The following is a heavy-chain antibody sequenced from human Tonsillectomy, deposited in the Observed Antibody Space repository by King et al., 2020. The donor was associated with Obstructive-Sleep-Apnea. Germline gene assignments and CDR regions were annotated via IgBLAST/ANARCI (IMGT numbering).Heavy chain of an antibody. CDR2: ISYDGSNK. CDR1: GFTFSSYA. CDR3: SRGGVYSSGWYDSYFDY. Sequence: VQLVESGGGVVQPGRSLRLSCAASGFTFSSYAMHWVRQAPGKVLEWVAVISYDGSNKYYADSVKGRFTISRDNSKNPLYLQMNSLRAEDTAVYYCSRGGVYSSGWYDSYFDYWGQGTLVTVSS. D-gene: IGHD6-19*01. V-gene: IGHV3-30-3*01. J-gene: IGHJ4*02.